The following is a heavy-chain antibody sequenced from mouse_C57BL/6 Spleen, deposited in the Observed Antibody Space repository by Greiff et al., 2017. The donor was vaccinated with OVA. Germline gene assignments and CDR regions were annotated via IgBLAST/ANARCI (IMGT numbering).Heavy chain of an antibody. CDR3: AREAVQLRLHAMDD. J-gene: IGHJ4*01. V-gene: IGHV1-85*01. CDR2: IYPRDGST. Sequence: VQLQQSGPELVKPGASVKLSCKASGYTFTSYDINWVKQRPGQGLEWIGWIYPRDGSTKYNEKFKGTATLTVDTSSSTAYRELHSLTSEVSAVYFCAREAVQLRLHAMDDWGQGTSVTVSS. D-gene: IGHD3-2*02. CDR1: GYTFTSYD.